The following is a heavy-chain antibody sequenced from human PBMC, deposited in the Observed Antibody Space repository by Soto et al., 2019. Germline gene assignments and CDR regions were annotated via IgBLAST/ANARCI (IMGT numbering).Heavy chain of an antibody. CDR3: ARVGQEGIAAAGSWEDYYYGMDV. V-gene: IGHV3-74*01. D-gene: IGHD6-13*01. Sequence: GGALRLSCAASGFIFISYWMHWVRQAPWKGLVWVSRINSDGSSTSYADSVKGRFTISRDNAKNTLYLQMNSLRAEDTAVYYCARVGQEGIAAAGSWEDYYYGMDVWGKGTTVTVSS. CDR1: GFIFISYW. J-gene: IGHJ6*04. CDR2: INSDGSST.